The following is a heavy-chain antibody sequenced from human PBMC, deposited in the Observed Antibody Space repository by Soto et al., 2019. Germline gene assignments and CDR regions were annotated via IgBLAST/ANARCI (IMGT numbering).Heavy chain of an antibody. CDR3: ARGHSSGYYIDY. Sequence: GGSLRLSCAASGFTYSSYAMHWVRQAPGKGLEWVAVISYDGSNKYYADSVKGRFTISRDNSKNTLYLQMNSLRAEDTAVYYCARGHSSGYYIDYWGQGTLVTVSS. CDR1: GFTYSSYA. CDR2: ISYDGSNK. V-gene: IGHV3-30-3*01. J-gene: IGHJ4*02. D-gene: IGHD3-22*01.